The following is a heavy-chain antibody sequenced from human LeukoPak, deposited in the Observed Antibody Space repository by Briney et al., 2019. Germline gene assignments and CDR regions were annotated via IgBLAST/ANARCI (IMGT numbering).Heavy chain of an antibody. V-gene: IGHV4-39*07. CDR3: ARRLDYYDSSGQSNNWFDP. CDR2: MYSSGST. CDR1: GGSISITSYY. D-gene: IGHD3-22*01. J-gene: IGHJ5*02. Sequence: SETLSLTCTVSGGSISITSYYWGWIRQPPGKGLEWIGSMYSSGSTYYNPSLKSRVTISVDTSKNQFSLKLSSVTAADTAVYYCARRLDYYDSSGQSNNWFDPWGQGTLVTVSS.